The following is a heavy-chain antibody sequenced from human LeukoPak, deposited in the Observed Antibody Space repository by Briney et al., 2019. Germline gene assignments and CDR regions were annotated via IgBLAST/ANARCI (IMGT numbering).Heavy chain of an antibody. J-gene: IGHJ4*02. CDR1: GFTFSDYY. V-gene: IGHV3-11*01. CDR3: AREQYWDYFRGADY. CDR2: IRGSGGTM. Sequence: PGGSLRLSCAASGFTFSDYYMSWIRQAPGKGLEWVSAIRGSGGTMFYGDSVKGRFTVSRDNSKNTLYLQMNSLRAEDTAVYYYAREQYWDYFRGADYWGQGTLVTVSS. D-gene: IGHD2/OR15-2a*01.